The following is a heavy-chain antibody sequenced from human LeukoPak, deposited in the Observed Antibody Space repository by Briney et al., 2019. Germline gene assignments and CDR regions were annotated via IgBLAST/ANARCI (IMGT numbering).Heavy chain of an antibody. J-gene: IGHJ4*02. D-gene: IGHD5-18*01. CDR1: GFTLSSYA. Sequence: GGSLRLSCAASGFTLSSYAMHWVRQAPGKGLEWVAVISDDGSSKYYADSVKGRFTISRDNSKNTLYLQMNSLRTEDTAVYYCARDQRIGGYSYGLTGNFDYWGQGTLVTVSS. V-gene: IGHV3-30-3*01. CDR3: ARDQRIGGYSYGLTGNFDY. CDR2: ISDDGSSK.